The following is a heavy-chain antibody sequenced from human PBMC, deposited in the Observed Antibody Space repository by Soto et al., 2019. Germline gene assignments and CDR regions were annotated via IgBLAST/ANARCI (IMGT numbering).Heavy chain of an antibody. Sequence: GESLKISCKGSGFTFTTYWIAWVRQMPGKGLEWMGIIYPGDSDSSYSPSFQGQVTISADKSINTAYLHWSSLKASDTAIYYCAKHEGYCSTTTCSNFDYWGQGTLVTVSS. CDR2: IYPGDSDS. D-gene: IGHD2-2*01. J-gene: IGHJ4*02. CDR1: GFTFTTYW. CDR3: AKHEGYCSTTTCSNFDY. V-gene: IGHV5-51*01.